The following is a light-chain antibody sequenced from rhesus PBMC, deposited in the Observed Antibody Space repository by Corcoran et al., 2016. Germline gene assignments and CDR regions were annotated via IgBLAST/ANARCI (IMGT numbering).Light chain of an antibody. CDR3: SSYSSSSAFI. V-gene: IGLV2-13*02. J-gene: IGLJ1*01. Sequence: QAALTQSPSVSGSPGQSVTISCTGTSSDIGDYNRVSWYQQHPGKAPKFLIYEVSKRPSGVSDRFSGSKSGNTASLTISGLQAEDDADYYCSSYSSSSAFIFGAGTRLTVL. CDR1: SSDIGDYNR. CDR2: EVS.